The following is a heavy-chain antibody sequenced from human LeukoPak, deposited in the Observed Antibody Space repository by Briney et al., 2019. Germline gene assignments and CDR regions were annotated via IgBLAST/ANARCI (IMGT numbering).Heavy chain of an antibody. D-gene: IGHD3-10*01. Sequence: PGGSLRLSCAASGFTFSDYYMSWIRQAPGKGLEWVSYISSSGSTIYYADSVKGRFTISRDNAKNSLYLEMNSLRVGDTAVYYCARERMYSGSGSTYPYYDYWGQGTLVTVSS. J-gene: IGHJ4*02. CDR2: ISSSGSTI. V-gene: IGHV3-11*04. CDR3: ARERMYSGSGSTYPYYDY. CDR1: GFTFSDYY.